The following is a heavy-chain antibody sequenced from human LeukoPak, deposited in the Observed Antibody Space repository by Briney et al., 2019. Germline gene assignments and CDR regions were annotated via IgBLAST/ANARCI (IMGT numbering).Heavy chain of an antibody. J-gene: IGHJ4*02. Sequence: SATLSLTCTACGGSISSYYCCWLRQPRGKGVEWIRYYYYSASTNYSPSFKSQVTIPVDKSKNHSSLQLTSVNAADTAIYYCARGYSSSWYYFDYWGQGTLVTVSS. D-gene: IGHD6-13*01. V-gene: IGHV4-59*12. CDR1: GGSISSYY. CDR3: ARGYSSSWYYFDY. CDR2: YYYSAST.